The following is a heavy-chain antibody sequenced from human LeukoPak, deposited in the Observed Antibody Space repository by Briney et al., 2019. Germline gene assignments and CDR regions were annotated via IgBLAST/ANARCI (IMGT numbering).Heavy chain of an antibody. V-gene: IGHV1-2*02. CDR2: INPNSGGT. CDR3: ATLEVLGKTGTPSPFDY. CDR1: GYTFTGYY. J-gene: IGHJ4*02. D-gene: IGHD1-1*01. Sequence: GASVKVSCKASGYTFTGYYMHWVRQAPGQGLEWMGWINPNSGGTNYAQKFQGRVTMTRDTSISTAYMELSRLRSDDTAVYYCATLEVLGKTGTPSPFDYWGQGTQVTVSS.